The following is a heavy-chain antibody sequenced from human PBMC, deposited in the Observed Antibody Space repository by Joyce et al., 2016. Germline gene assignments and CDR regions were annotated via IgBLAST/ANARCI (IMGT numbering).Heavy chain of an antibody. CDR1: GFTFSNSA. CDR2: ISNSGGTI. V-gene: IGHV3-23*01. J-gene: IGHJ4*02. CDR3: AKTLVPGATPFDN. D-gene: IGHD3-10*01. Sequence: EVQLLESGGGLVQPGGSLRLSCAASGFTFSNSAMDWVRQAPGKGLEWVSAISNSGGTIYYADSVKGRFTISRDNSKNTLYLQMSSLRAEDTAIYYCAKTLVPGATPFDNWGQGTLVTVSS.